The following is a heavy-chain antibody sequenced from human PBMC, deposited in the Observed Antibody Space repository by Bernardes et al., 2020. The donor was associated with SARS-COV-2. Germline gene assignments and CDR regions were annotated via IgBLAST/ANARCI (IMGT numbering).Heavy chain of an antibody. Sequence: SETLSLTCTVSGGSISSSSYYWGWIRQPPGKGLGWIGSIYYSGSTYYNPSLKSRVTISVDTSKNQFSLKLSSVTAADTAVYYCARHAGRITMIVVVITHFDYWGQGTLVTVSS. J-gene: IGHJ4*02. V-gene: IGHV4-39*01. CDR1: GGSISSSSYY. CDR2: IYYSGST. CDR3: ARHAGRITMIVVVITHFDY. D-gene: IGHD3-22*01.